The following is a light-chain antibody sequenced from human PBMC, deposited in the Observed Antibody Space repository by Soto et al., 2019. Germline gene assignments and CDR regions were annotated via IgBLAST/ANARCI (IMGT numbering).Light chain of an antibody. CDR2: GAS. Sequence: EIVMTQSPATLSVSPGERATLSCRASQNIRSNLAWYQQKPGQSPRLLISGASTRGTGIPARFSGSGSGTEFTLTISSLQSEDSAVYYCQQYSDWPPWTFGQGTKVEIK. CDR1: QNIRSN. CDR3: QQYSDWPPWT. J-gene: IGKJ1*01. V-gene: IGKV3-15*01.